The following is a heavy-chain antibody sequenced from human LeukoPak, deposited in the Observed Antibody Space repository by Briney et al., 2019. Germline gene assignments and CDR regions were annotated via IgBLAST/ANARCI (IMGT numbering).Heavy chain of an antibody. CDR3: ARVAGRSTDY. Sequence: SETLSLTCSVSTDSTAGYYWGWIRQSPGRAPEWLAYVYRSRQSDYNSSLRGRVTVSLDRSKTQVSLSLRSLTAADTAVYYCARVAGRSTDYWGQGTLVTVSS. CDR1: TDSTAGYY. V-gene: IGHV4-59*12. J-gene: IGHJ4*02. D-gene: IGHD3-10*01. CDR2: VYRSRQS.